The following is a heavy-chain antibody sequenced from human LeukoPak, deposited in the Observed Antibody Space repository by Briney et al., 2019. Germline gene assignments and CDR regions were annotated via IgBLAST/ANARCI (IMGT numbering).Heavy chain of an antibody. CDR3: ARAQWTAFDYYYYMDV. CDR1: GFTFSRYW. J-gene: IGHJ6*03. V-gene: IGHV3-7*01. Sequence: GGSLRLSCTVSGFTFSRYWMTWVRQAPGKGLEWVANIKVDGSEKYYVDAVKGRFTISRDNAKDSLYLQMNGLRAEDTAIYYCARAQWTAFDYYYYMDVWGKGTTVTVSS. CDR2: IKVDGSEK. D-gene: IGHD3/OR15-3a*01.